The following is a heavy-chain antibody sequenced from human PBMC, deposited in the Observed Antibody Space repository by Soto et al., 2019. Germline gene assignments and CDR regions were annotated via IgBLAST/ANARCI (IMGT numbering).Heavy chain of an antibody. J-gene: IGHJ6*02. CDR1: GYTFTSYD. CDR3: AIDSIVRGLWYYYGMDV. CDR2: MNPNSGNT. V-gene: IGHV1-8*01. D-gene: IGHD3-10*01. Sequence: QVQLVQSGAEVKKPGASVKVSCKASGYTFTSYDINWVRQATGQGLEWMGWMNPNSGNTGYAQKFQGRFTTTRNTALRTGHMPLSSLRSEDTDVYYCAIDSIVRGLWYYYGMDVLGQGTTVTVSS.